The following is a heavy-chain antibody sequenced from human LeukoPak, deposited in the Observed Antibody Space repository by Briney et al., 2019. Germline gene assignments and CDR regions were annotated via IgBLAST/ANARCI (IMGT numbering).Heavy chain of an antibody. V-gene: IGHV1-24*01. J-gene: IGHJ5*02. D-gene: IGHD1-20*01. CDR1: GYTLTELS. CDR2: FDPEDGET. CDR3: ATVRITGTTVFRWFDP. Sequence: ASVKVSCKVSGYTLTELSMHWVRQAPGKGLEWMGGFDPEDGETIYAQKFQGRVTMTEDTSTDTAYMELSSLRSEDTAVYYCATVRITGTTVFRWFDPWGQGTLVTVSS.